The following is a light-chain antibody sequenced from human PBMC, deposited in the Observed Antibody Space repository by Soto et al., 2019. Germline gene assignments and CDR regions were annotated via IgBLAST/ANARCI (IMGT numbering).Light chain of an antibody. CDR2: GNT. J-gene: IGLJ1*01. V-gene: IGLV1-40*01. CDR1: SSNIGAGCE. CDR3: QSYDSSLSASYV. Sequence: QSVLTQPPSVSGAPGQRVTISCTGCSSNIGAGCEVHWYQHLPGKAPKPLIYGNTNRPSGVPDRFSGSKSGTSASLAITGLQAEDEADYYCQSYDSSLSASYVFGGGTKLTVL.